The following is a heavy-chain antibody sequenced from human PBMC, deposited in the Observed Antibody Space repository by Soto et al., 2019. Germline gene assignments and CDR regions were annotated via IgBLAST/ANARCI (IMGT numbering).Heavy chain of an antibody. J-gene: IGHJ3*02. CDR2: MWYDGTNK. CDR3: ARDATFGTKGGSFDI. D-gene: IGHD3-16*01. Sequence: GGSLRLSCAASGFTFRIYSMHWVRQSPGKGLEWVAVMWYDGTNKYYGESVKGRFTISRDNSENTLYLQMNSLRVEDTAVYYCARDATFGTKGGSFDIWGHGTLVTVSS. CDR1: GFTFRIYS. V-gene: IGHV3-33*01.